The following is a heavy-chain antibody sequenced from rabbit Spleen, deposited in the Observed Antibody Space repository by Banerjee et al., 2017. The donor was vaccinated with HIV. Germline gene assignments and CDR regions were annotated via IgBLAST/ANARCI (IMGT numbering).Heavy chain of an antibody. Sequence: QSLEESGGDLVKPGASLTLTCTASRFSFSSSYMCWVRQAPGKGLEWIGCIYAGSSGGTYYASWAKGRFTISKTSSTTVTLQMTSLTVADTATYFCARDTGTSFSTYGMDLWGPGHPRHRL. CDR1: RFSFSSSY. V-gene: IGHV1S40*01. D-gene: IGHD7-1*01. CDR2: IYAGSSGGT. CDR3: ARDTGTSFSTYGMDL. J-gene: IGHJ6*01.